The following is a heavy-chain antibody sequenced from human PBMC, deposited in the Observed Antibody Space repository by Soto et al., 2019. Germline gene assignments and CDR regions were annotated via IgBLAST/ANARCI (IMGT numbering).Heavy chain of an antibody. J-gene: IGHJ4*02. CDR1: NFSISSGYF. D-gene: IGHD3-22*01. CDR3: ARDGLRYFGSSGYYSGPPLDY. Sequence: PSETLSLTCAVSNFSISSGYFWGWIRQPPGKGLEWIGSIFHTGTTFYSPSLRTRATIFLETSKNQFSLNLTSVTAADTAIYYCARDGLRYFGSSGYYSGPPLDYWGQGARVTV. CDR2: IFHTGTT. V-gene: IGHV4-38-2*02.